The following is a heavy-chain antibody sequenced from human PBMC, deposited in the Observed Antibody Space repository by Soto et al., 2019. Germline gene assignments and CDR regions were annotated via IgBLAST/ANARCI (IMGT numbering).Heavy chain of an antibody. CDR3: ARDLGYDILTGYKNSDAFDI. D-gene: IGHD3-9*01. CDR1: GGSISSGGYY. Sequence: TSETLSLTCTISGGSISSGGYYWSWIRQHPGKGLEWIGYIYYSGSTYYNPSLKSRVTISVDTSKNQFSLKLSSVTAADTAVYYCARDLGYDILTGYKNSDAFDIWGQGTMVTVSS. CDR2: IYYSGST. V-gene: IGHV4-31*02. J-gene: IGHJ3*02.